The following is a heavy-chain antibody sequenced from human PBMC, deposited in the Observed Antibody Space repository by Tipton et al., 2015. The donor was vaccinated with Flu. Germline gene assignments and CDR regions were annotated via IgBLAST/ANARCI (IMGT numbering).Heavy chain of an antibody. J-gene: IGHJ4*02. CDR2: IKSKTDGGTT. CDR1: GFTFSNAW. D-gene: IGHD2-15*01. CDR3: TTDLELGVVDCSGGSCYPDY. Sequence: SLRLSCAASGFTFSNAWMSWVRQAPGKGLEWVGRIKSKTDGGTTDYAAPVKGRFTISRDDSKNTLYLQMNSLKTEDTAVYYCTTDLELGVVDCSGGSCYPDYWGQGTLVPVSS. V-gene: IGHV3-15*01.